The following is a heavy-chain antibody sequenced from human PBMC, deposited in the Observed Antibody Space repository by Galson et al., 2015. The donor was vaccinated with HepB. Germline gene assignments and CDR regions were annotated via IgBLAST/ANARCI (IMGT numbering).Heavy chain of an antibody. J-gene: IGHJ4*02. CDR2: IIPILGIA. Sequence: SVKVSCKASGGTFSSYTISWVRQAPGQGLEWMGRIIPILGIANYAQKFQGRVTITADKSTSTAYMELSSLRSEDTAVYYCASTPVGGYMAGGGYFDYWGQGTLVTVSS. D-gene: IGHD5-12*01. CDR3: ASTPVGGYMAGGGYFDY. V-gene: IGHV1-69*02. CDR1: GGTFSSYT.